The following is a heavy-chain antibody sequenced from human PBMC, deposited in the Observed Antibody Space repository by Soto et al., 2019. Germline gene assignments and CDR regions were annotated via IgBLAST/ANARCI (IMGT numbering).Heavy chain of an antibody. D-gene: IGHD1-26*01. V-gene: IGHV4-38-2*01. CDR1: GYSISSGYY. CDR2: IYHSGST. Sequence: SETLSLTCAVSGYSISSGYYWGWIRQPPGKGLEWIGSIYHSGSTHYNPSLKSRVTISVDTSKNQFSLKLSSVTAADTAVYYCARGDSRGSYFYWGQGTLVTVSS. CDR3: ARGDSRGSYFY. J-gene: IGHJ4*02.